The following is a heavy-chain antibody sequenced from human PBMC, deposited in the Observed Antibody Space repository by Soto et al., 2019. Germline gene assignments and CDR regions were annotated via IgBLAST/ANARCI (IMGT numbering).Heavy chain of an antibody. J-gene: IGHJ6*02. CDR1: GDSVSSNSAA. Sequence: QVQLQQSGPGLVKPSQTLSLTCAISGDSVSSNSAAWNWIRQSPSRGLEWLGRTYYRSKWYNDYAVSVKSRITINPDTSKNQFSLQLNSVTPEDTAVYYCARGYGEAAAGRDYYYYYGMDVWGQGTTVTVSS. D-gene: IGHD6-13*01. V-gene: IGHV6-1*01. CDR2: TYYRSKWYN. CDR3: ARGYGEAAAGRDYYYYYGMDV.